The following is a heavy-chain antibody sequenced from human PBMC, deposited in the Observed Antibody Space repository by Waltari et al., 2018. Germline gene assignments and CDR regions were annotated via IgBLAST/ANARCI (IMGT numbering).Heavy chain of an antibody. V-gene: IGHV4-38-2*01. Sequence: QVQLQESGPGLVKPSETLSLTCAVPGYSISSGYYWGWIRQPPGKGLEWIGSIYHSGSTYYNPSLKSRVTISVDTSKNQFSLKLSSVTAADTAVYYCARILPPDLWAFDIWGQGTMVTVSS. D-gene: IGHD2-21*01. CDR2: IYHSGST. CDR1: GYSISSGYY. J-gene: IGHJ3*02. CDR3: ARILPPDLWAFDI.